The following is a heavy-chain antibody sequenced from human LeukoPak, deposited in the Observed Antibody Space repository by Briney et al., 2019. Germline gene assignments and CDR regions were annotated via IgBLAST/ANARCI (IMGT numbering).Heavy chain of an antibody. J-gene: IGHJ5*02. CDR1: GYTFTGYY. D-gene: IGHD2-15*01. CDR2: INPNSGGT. Sequence: ASVKVFCKASGYTFTGYYMHWVRQAPGQGLEWMGWINPNSGGTNYAQKFQGRVTMTRDTSISTAYMELSRLRSDDTAVYYCARDYYGGGTDWFDPWGQGTLVTVSS. V-gene: IGHV1-2*02. CDR3: ARDYYGGGTDWFDP.